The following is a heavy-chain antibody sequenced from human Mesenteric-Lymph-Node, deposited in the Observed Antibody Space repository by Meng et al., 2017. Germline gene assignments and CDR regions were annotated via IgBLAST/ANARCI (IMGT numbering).Heavy chain of an antibody. V-gene: IGHV3-11*01. J-gene: IGHJ3*02. D-gene: IGHD3-9*01. Sequence: GESLKISCAASGFTFSDYYMSLIRQAPGKGLEWVSYISSSGSTIYYADSVKGRFTISRDNAKNSLYLQMNSLRAEDTALYYCAREGSLKLRYIDWLSHDAFDIWGQGTMVTGSS. CDR3: AREGSLKLRYIDWLSHDAFDI. CDR2: ISSSGSTI. CDR1: GFTFSDYY.